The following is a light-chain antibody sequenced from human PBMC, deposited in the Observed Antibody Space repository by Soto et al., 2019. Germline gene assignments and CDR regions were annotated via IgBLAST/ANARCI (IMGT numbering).Light chain of an antibody. CDR3: AAWDDSLNGPWV. CDR2: SYN. V-gene: IGLV1-44*01. CDR1: SSNIGTNN. J-gene: IGLJ3*02. Sequence: QSVLTQPPSASGTPGQGVTISCSGSSSNIGTNNVNWYQHHPGTAPIRLIYSYNQRPSGVPDRFSASKSGTSASLAISRLQPEDEGDYYCAAWDDSLNGPWVFGGGTKLTVL.